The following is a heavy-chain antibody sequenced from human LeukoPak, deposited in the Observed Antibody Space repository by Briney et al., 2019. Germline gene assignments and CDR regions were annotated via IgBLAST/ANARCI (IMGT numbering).Heavy chain of an antibody. CDR1: GGSFSGYY. J-gene: IGHJ4*02. CDR3: AVGFGELLFDY. D-gene: IGHD3-10*01. CDR2: INHSGST. Sequence: SETLSLTCTVYGGSFSGYYWSWIRQPPGKGLEWIGEINHSGSTNYNPSLKSRVTISVDTSKNQFSLKLSSVTAADTAVYYCAVGFGELLFDYWGQGTLVTVSS. V-gene: IGHV4-34*01.